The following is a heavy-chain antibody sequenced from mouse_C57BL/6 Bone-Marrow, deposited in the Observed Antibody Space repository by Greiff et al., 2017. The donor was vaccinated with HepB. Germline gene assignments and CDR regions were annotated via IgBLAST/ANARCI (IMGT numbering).Heavy chain of an antibody. CDR3: ACYGNSFAY. J-gene: IGHJ3*01. V-gene: IGHV1-76*01. CDR2: IYPGSGNT. CDR1: GYTFTDYY. Sequence: QVQLQQSGAELVRPGASVKLSCKASGYTFTDYYINWVKQRPGQGLEWIARIYPGSGNTYYNEKFKGKATLTAEKSSSTAYMQLSSLTSEDSAVYFCACYGNSFAYWGQGTLVTVSA. D-gene: IGHD2-1*01.